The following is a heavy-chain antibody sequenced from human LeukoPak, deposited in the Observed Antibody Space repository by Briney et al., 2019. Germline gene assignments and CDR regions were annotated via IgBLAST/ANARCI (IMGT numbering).Heavy chain of an antibody. J-gene: IGHJ6*03. CDR1: GFGFNIYA. CDR2: ISGSGANT. D-gene: IGHD3-3*01. Sequence: PGGSLRLSCAASGFGFNIYAMSWVRQATGKGLEWVSAISGSGANTYSADSVRGRFTISRDNSKNTLYLQMNSLRAEDTAVYFCAKDSMLDFWSASSTYYYYMDVWGKGTTVTVSS. V-gene: IGHV3-23*01. CDR3: AKDSMLDFWSASSTYYYYMDV.